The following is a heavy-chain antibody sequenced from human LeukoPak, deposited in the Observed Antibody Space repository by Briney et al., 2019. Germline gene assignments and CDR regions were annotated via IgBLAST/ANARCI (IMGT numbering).Heavy chain of an antibody. CDR3: ARVPYYDILTGYYGDYGMDV. D-gene: IGHD3-9*01. V-gene: IGHV1-18*01. CDR2: ISAHNGNT. J-gene: IGHJ6*04. CDR1: GYTFSSYG. Sequence: ASVKVSCKASGYTFSSYGISWVRQAPGQGLEWMGCISAHNGNTNYVQKLQGRVTMTTDTSTSTAYMELRSLRSDDTAVYCCARVPYYDILTGYYGDYGMDVWGKGTTVTVSS.